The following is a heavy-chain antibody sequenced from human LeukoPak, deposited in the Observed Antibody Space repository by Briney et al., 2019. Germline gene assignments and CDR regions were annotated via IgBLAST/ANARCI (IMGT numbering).Heavy chain of an antibody. CDR3: AKDGVVVVATSVYYYYYGMDV. D-gene: IGHD2-2*01. CDR1: GGTFSSYT. V-gene: IGHV1-69*02. J-gene: IGHJ6*02. CDR2: IIPILNIT. Sequence: SVKVSCKASGGTFSSYTISWVRQAPGQGLEWMGRIIPILNITDYAQNFQGRDTLTADKSTSTAYMELSTLRSEDTAVYYCAKDGVVVVATSVYYYYYGMDVWGQGTTVTVSS.